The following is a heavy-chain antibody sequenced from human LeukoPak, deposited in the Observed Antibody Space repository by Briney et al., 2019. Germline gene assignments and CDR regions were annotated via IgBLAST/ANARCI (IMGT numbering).Heavy chain of an antibody. CDR3: AKTKGYTFDY. D-gene: IGHD5-18*01. CDR1: GFTFSDYG. CDR2: IRYDGSNE. J-gene: IGHJ4*02. V-gene: IGHV3-30*02. Sequence: PGGSLRLSCAASGFTFSDYGMHWVRQAPGKGLEWVAFIRYDGSNEYYADSVKGRFTISRDNSKYTLFLQMNSLRAEDTAVCHCAKTKGYTFDYWGQGTLVTVSA.